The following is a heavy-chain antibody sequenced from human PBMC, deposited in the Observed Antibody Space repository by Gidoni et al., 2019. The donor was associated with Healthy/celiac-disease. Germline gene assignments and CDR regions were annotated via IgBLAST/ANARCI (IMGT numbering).Heavy chain of an antibody. D-gene: IGHD1-26*01. J-gene: IGHJ4*02. V-gene: IGHV4-39*01. CDR2: IYYSGST. CDR1: GGSISSSSYY. CDR3: ARQTYIVGATPFDY. Sequence: QLQLQESGPGLVKPSETLSLTCPVPGGSISSSSYYWGWIRQPPGKGLEWIGSIYYSGSTYHNPSLKSRVTISVDTSKNQFSLKLSSVTAADTAVYYCARQTYIVGATPFDYWGQGTLVTVSS.